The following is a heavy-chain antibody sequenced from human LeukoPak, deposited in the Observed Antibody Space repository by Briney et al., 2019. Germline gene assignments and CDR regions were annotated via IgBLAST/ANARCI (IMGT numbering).Heavy chain of an antibody. CDR1: GDSISRYY. V-gene: IGHV4-59*01. CDR2: ISNIGKT. CDR3: ARGWYKSGWYTLDY. Sequence: SETLSLTCTVSGDSISRYYWNWIRQPPGKGLEWIGSISNIGKTNFNPSLKSRGTISVDTSKNHFSLNLSSVTAADTAVYYCARGWYKSGWYTLDYWGQGTLVTVSS. J-gene: IGHJ4*02. D-gene: IGHD6-19*01.